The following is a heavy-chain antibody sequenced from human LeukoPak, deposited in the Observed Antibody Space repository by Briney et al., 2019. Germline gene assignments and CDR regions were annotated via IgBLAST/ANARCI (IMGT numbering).Heavy chain of an antibody. CDR2: IKSKTDGGTT. Sequence: GGSLRLSCAASGFTFSNAWMSWVRQAPGKGREWVGRIKSKTDGGTTDYAAPVKGRFTISRDDSKNTLYLQMNSLKTEDTAVYYCTTGPNQDYYDSSGFDYWGQGTLVTVSS. J-gene: IGHJ4*02. CDR3: TTGPNQDYYDSSGFDY. V-gene: IGHV3-15*01. CDR1: GFTFSNAW. D-gene: IGHD3-22*01.